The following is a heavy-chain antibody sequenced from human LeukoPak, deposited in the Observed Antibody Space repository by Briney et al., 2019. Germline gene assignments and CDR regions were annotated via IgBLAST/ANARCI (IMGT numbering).Heavy chain of an antibody. CDR1: GFTFSSYG. Sequence: PGGSLRLSCAASGFTFSSYGMHWVRQAPGKGLEWVSGISPTGDGAYYADSVKGRFTISRDNSKNTLYVHMNSLRAEDTAVYYCAKAGDRNYFDYWGQGALATVSS. V-gene: IGHV3-23*01. J-gene: IGHJ4*02. CDR3: AKAGDRNYFDY. CDR2: ISPTGDGA. D-gene: IGHD3-10*01.